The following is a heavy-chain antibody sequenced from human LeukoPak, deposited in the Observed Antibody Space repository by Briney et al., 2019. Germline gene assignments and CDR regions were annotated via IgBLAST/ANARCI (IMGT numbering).Heavy chain of an antibody. D-gene: IGHD1-14*01. J-gene: IGHJ5*02. CDR1: GGSISRYY. CDR3: ARASPTTNKGAYGWFDP. CDR2: IYTSGST. Sequence: SETLSLTCTASGGSISRYYWSWIRQPAGKGLEWIGRIYTSGSTNYNPSLKSRVTMSVDTSKNRFSLKLSSVTAADTAVYYCARASPTTNKGAYGWFDPWGQGTLVTVSS. V-gene: IGHV4-4*07.